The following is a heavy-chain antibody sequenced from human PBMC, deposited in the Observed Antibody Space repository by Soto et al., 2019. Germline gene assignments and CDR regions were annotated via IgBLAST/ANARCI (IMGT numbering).Heavy chain of an antibody. CDR1: GCSISSSNW. Sequence: PSETLSLTCAVSGCSISSSNWWSCVRQPPGKGLEWIGEIYHSGSTNYNPSLKSRVTISVDKSKNQFSLKLSSVTAADTAVYYCARDQLARKNWFDPWGQGTLVNVSS. V-gene: IGHV4-4*02. CDR3: ARDQLARKNWFDP. CDR2: IYHSGST. J-gene: IGHJ5*02. D-gene: IGHD1-1*01.